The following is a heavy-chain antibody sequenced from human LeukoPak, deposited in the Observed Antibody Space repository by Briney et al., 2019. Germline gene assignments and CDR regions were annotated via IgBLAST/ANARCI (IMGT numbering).Heavy chain of an antibody. D-gene: IGHD5-18*01. CDR3: AKDWGYTTMVSYYFDY. CDR2: IWYDGNNK. Sequence: PGGSLRLSCAASGFTFSSYGMQWVRQAPGKGLEWVAVIWYDGNNKYYADSVKGRFTISRDNSKDTLYLQMNSLRAEDTAVYYCAKDWGYTTMVSYYFDYWGQGTLVSVSS. V-gene: IGHV3-33*06. J-gene: IGHJ4*02. CDR1: GFTFSSYG.